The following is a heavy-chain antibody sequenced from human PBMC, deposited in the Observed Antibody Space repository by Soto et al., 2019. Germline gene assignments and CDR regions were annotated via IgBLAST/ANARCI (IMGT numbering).Heavy chain of an antibody. CDR1: GFTFSSYG. V-gene: IGHV3-33*01. CDR2: IWYDGSNK. D-gene: IGHD6-19*01. Sequence: QVQLVESGGGVVQPGRSLRLSCAASGFTFSSYGMHWVRQAPGKGLEWVAVIWYDGSNKYYADSVKGRFTISRDNSKNTLYLQMNSLRAEDTAVYYCAREVSGWRFDYRGQGTLVTVSS. CDR3: AREVSGWRFDY. J-gene: IGHJ4*02.